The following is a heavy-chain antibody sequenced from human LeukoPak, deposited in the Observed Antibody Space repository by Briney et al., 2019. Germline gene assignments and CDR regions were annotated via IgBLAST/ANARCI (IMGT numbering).Heavy chain of an antibody. CDR1: GGSISSSSYY. V-gene: IGHV4-39*01. J-gene: IGHJ4*02. Sequence: PSETLSLTCTVSGGSISSSSYYWGWIRQPPGKGLEWIGSIYHSGSTYYNPSLKSRVTISVDTSKNQFSLKLSSVTAADTAVYYCARLWEQQLVDYWGQGTLVTVSS. CDR3: ARLWEQQLVDY. D-gene: IGHD6-13*01. CDR2: IYHSGST.